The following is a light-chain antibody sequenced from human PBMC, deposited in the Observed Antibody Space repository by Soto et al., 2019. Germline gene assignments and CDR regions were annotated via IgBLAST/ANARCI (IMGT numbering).Light chain of an antibody. CDR2: EVS. CDR1: SSEVGGYNY. CDR3: SSYAGSNNLGV. V-gene: IGLV2-8*01. Sequence: QSALTQPPSASGSPGQSVTISCTGTSSEVGGYNYVSWYQQHPGKAPKLMIYEVSKRPSGVPDRFSGSKSGNTASLTVSGLQAEDEADYYCSSYAGSNNLGVFGTGTKLTVL. J-gene: IGLJ1*01.